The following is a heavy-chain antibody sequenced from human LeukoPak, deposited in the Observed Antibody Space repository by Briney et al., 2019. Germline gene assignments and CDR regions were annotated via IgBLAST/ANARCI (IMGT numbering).Heavy chain of an antibody. CDR3: AKEIYCTATTCQGNDAFHI. Sequence: PGGSPRLSCAASGFTFSNYAMSWVRQAPGKGLEWVSVISGSGDSTYYADSVKGRFTISRDNSRNTVYLQMSSLKAEDTAVYYCAKEIYCTATTCQGNDAFHIWGQGTVVTVSS. V-gene: IGHV3-23*01. CDR1: GFTFSNYA. D-gene: IGHD2-8*02. CDR2: ISGSGDST. J-gene: IGHJ3*02.